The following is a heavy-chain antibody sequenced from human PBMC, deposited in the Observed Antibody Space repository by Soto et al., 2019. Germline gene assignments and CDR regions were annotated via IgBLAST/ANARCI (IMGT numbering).Heavy chain of an antibody. CDR3: GGAAGRNRFDP. CDR2: IIPIFGTA. J-gene: IGHJ5*02. V-gene: IGHV1-69*12. Sequence: QVQLVQSGAEVKKPGSSVKVSCKASGGTFSSYAISWVRQAPGQGLEWMGGIIPIFGTANYAQKFQGRVTITGDESTNKAYMGVGNLRSEDTGVDYCGGAAGRNRFDPRGQGTLVPVPP. CDR1: GGTFSSYA. D-gene: IGHD6-19*01.